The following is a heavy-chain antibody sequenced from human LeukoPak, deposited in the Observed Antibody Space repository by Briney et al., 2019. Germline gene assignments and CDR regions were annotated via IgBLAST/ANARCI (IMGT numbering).Heavy chain of an antibody. CDR3: ARADGSGSYLLRDY. CDR2: ISGSGDST. J-gene: IGHJ4*02. CDR1: GFTFSSYW. Sequence: GGSLRLSRAASGFTFSSYWMSWVRQAPGKGLEWVSTISGSGDSTYYADSVKGRFTISRDNSKNTLYLQMNSLRAEDTAVYYCARADGSGSYLLRDYWGQGTLVTVSS. V-gene: IGHV3-23*01. D-gene: IGHD1-26*01.